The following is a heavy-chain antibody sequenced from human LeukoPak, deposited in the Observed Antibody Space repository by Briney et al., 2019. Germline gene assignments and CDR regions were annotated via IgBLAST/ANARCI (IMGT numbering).Heavy chain of an antibody. D-gene: IGHD3-22*01. J-gene: IGHJ4*02. CDR1: GFTFSSYA. Sequence: GGSLRLSCAASGFTFSSYAMSWVRQAPGKGLEWVSAISGSGGSTYYADSVEGRFTISRDNSKNTLYLQMNSLRAEDTAVYYCAKAKYYYDSSGYNYWGQGTLVTVSS. V-gene: IGHV3-23*01. CDR2: ISGSGGST. CDR3: AKAKYYYDSSGYNY.